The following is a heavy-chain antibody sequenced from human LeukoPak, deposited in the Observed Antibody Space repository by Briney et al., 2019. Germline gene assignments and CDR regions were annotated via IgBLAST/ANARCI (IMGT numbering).Heavy chain of an antibody. J-gene: IGHJ4*02. V-gene: IGHV4-39*07. CDR3: ARDYGDYNFDS. D-gene: IGHD4-17*01. CDR2: IYYRGTT. CDR1: GVSISNRSYY. Sequence: SETLSLTCTVSGVSISNRSYYWGWIRQPPGEELEWIGNIYYRGTTYYNPSLKSRLTISADMSKNQFSLSLNSVTAADTAVYYCARDYGDYNFDSWGQGTLVTVSS.